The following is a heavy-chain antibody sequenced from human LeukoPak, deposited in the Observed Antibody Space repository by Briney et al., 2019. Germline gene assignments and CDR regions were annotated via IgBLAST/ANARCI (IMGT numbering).Heavy chain of an antibody. CDR1: GVSISSSNW. CDR3: ARDGGDILTGYAFDI. CDR2: IYHSGCT. D-gene: IGHD3-9*01. Sequence: SETLSLTCAVSGVSISSSNWWSWVRQPPGKGLEWVGEIYHSGCTNYNPSLKSRVTISVDKSKNQFSLKLSSVTAADTAVYYCARDGGDILTGYAFDIWAKGQWSPSLQ. V-gene: IGHV4-4*02. J-gene: IGHJ3*02.